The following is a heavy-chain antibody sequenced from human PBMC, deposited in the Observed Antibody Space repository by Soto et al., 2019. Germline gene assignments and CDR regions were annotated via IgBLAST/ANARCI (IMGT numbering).Heavy chain of an antibody. CDR3: AREGCTNGVCYNDAFDI. CDR2: INPNSGGT. J-gene: IGHJ3*02. V-gene: IGHV1-2*04. D-gene: IGHD2-8*01. CDR1: GYTFTGYY. Sequence: EASVKVSCKASGYTFTGYYRHWVRQAPGQGLEWMGWINPNSGGTNYAQKFQGWVTMTRDTSISTAYMELSRLRSDDTAVYYCAREGCTNGVCYNDAFDIWGQGTMVTVSS.